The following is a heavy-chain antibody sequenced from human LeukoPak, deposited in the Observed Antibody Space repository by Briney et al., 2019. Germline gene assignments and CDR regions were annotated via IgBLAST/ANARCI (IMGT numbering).Heavy chain of an antibody. CDR2: VSHSGST. Sequence: SETLSLTCAVYGGSSSGYYWSWIRQPPGKGLEWIGEVSHSGSTNYNPSLKSRVTISVDTSKNQFSLKLSSVTAADTAVYYCARDAPRDLYYYYYYYMDVWGKGTTVTVSS. V-gene: IGHV4-34*01. D-gene: IGHD2-21*02. CDR3: ARDAPRDLYYYYYYYMDV. CDR1: GGSSSGYY. J-gene: IGHJ6*03.